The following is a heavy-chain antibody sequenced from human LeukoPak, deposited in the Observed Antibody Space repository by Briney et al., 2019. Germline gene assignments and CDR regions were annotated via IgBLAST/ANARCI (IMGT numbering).Heavy chain of an antibody. D-gene: IGHD3-16*01. J-gene: IGHJ2*01. V-gene: IGHV3-30*18. CDR1: GFIFSSHG. CDR3: AKEGAWGNWYFDL. Sequence: PGGSLRLSCAASGFIFSSHGMHWVRQAPGKGLEWVAVIGDTGRAKYYADSVKGRFTTSRDNSKNTLYLEMNSLRDEDTALYYCAKEGAWGNWYFDLWGRGTLVTVSS. CDR2: IGDTGRAK.